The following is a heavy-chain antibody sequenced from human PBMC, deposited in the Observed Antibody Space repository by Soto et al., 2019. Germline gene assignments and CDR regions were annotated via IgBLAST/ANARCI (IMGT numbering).Heavy chain of an antibody. CDR3: ARLADFGVVSAFDI. V-gene: IGHV3-30-3*01. Sequence: QVQLVESGGGVVQPGRSLRLSCAASEFTFSSYAMHWVRQAPGKGLQWVAVISYEGNNKYYADSVKGRFTISRDNSKNTLYLQMNSLRAEDTAVYYCARLADFGVVSAFDIWGQGTMVTVSS. D-gene: IGHD3-3*01. J-gene: IGHJ3*02. CDR2: ISYEGNNK. CDR1: EFTFSSYA.